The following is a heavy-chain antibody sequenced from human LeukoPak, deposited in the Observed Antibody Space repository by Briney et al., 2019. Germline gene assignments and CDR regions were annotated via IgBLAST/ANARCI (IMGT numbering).Heavy chain of an antibody. D-gene: IGHD3-16*01. CDR2: MNPNSGNT. V-gene: IGHV1-8*03. CDR1: GYTFISYG. CDR3: ARGYFMI. J-gene: IGHJ4*02. Sequence: ASVKVSCKASGYTFISYGISWVRQAPGQGLEWMGWMNPNSGNTGYAQKFQGRVTITRNTSISTAYMELSSLRSEDTAVYYCARGYFMIWGQGTLVTVSS.